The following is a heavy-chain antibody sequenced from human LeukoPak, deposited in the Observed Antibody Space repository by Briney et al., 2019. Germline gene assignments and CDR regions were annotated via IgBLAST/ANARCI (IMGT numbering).Heavy chain of an antibody. CDR1: GGSISSTSYY. J-gene: IGHJ6*03. V-gene: IGHV4-39*01. Sequence: SETLSLTCTVSGGSISSTSYYWDWVRQPPGKGLEWIGNVYYGGNTFYNSSLESRVTISVDMSKNQFSLKLTSLTAADTAVYYCARQRADYFYHYLDVWGKGTSVTVSS. CDR3: ARQRADYFYHYLDV. CDR2: VYYGGNT.